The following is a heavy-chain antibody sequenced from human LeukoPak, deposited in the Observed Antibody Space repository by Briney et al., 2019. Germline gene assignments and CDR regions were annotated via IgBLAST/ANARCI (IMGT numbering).Heavy chain of an antibody. V-gene: IGHV1-18*01. Sequence: GASVKVSCKASGYTFNHHGIAWVRQAPGQGLEWMGWISAWNGDTIYAQKVQGRFTMTKDTSTNTAYMELRSLTSDDTALYYCARDPSNTSGRYQYFDLWGRGTLVTVSS. CDR2: ISAWNGDT. D-gene: IGHD6-19*01. CDR3: ARDPSNTSGRYQYFDL. CDR1: GYTFNHHG. J-gene: IGHJ2*01.